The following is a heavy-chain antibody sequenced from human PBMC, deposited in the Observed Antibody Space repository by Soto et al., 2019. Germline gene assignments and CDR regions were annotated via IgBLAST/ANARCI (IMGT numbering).Heavy chain of an antibody. J-gene: IGHJ5*02. CDR2: IYYSGST. CDR1: GGSISSGGYY. V-gene: IGHV4-31*03. CDR3: ARATGPRATMIDT. Sequence: QVQLQESGPGLVKPLQTLSLTRTVSGGSISSGGYYWSWIRQHPGKGLEWIGYIYYSGSTYYNPSLKSRVTISVDTSKNQFSLKLSSVTAADTAVYYCARATGPRATMIDTWGQGTLVTVSS. D-gene: IGHD3-22*01.